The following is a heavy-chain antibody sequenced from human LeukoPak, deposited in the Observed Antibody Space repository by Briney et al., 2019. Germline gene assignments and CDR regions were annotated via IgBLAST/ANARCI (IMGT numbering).Heavy chain of an antibody. CDR3: ARGGGLVLLWFGEPPAAFDI. Sequence: SETLSLTCTVSGGSISSGGYFWSWIRQPVGEGLEWIGRIYNAGSTNYNPSLQSRVTISVDTSKNQFSLKLSSVTAADTAVYYCARGGGLVLLWFGEPPAAFDIWGQGTMVTVSS. CDR2: IYNAGST. CDR1: GGSISSGGYF. J-gene: IGHJ3*02. V-gene: IGHV4-61*10. D-gene: IGHD3-10*01.